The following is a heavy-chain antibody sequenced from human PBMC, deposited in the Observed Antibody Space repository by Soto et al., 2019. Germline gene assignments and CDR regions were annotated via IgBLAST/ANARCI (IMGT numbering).Heavy chain of an antibody. Sequence: EVQLLESGGGSVQPGGSLRLSCAASGFTFSSYAMHWVRRPPGKGLEWVSSISHSGGTVYYADSVKGRFSISRDSLVNTLYLQMNSLRAEDTAVYYCAKGREQNWNFDYWGQGTLFTVSP. J-gene: IGHJ4*02. V-gene: IGHV3-23*01. D-gene: IGHD1-1*01. CDR1: GFTFSSYA. CDR2: ISHSGGTV. CDR3: AKGREQNWNFDY.